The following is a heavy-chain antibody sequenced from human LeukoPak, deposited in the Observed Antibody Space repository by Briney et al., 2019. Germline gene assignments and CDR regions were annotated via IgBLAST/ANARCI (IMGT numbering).Heavy chain of an antibody. J-gene: IGHJ4*02. D-gene: IGHD6-13*01. CDR3: ARGYSRSSYLY. V-gene: IGHV4-59*01. CDR2: IYYSGSN. Sequence: SETLSLTCTVSGGSISSYYWSWIRQPPGKGLEWIGYIYYSGSNNYNHSLKSRVTISVDTSKNHFSLKLSSVTAADTAVYYCARGYSRSSYLYWGQGPLVTVSS. CDR1: GGSISSYY.